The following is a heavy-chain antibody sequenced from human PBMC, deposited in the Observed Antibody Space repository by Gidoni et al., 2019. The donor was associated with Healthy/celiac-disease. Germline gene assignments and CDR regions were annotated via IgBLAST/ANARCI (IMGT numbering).Heavy chain of an antibody. CDR1: GYTFTSYY. CDR2: INPSGCST. J-gene: IGHJ4*02. D-gene: IGHD2-15*01. Sequence: QVQLVQSGAEVKKPGASVKVSCQASGYTFTSYYMHWVRQAPGQGLEWMGIINPSGCSTSYAQKFQGRVTMTRDTSTSTVYMELSSLRSEDTAVYYCARDQHDCSGGSCYPTFDYWGQGTLVTVSS. V-gene: IGHV1-46*01. CDR3: ARDQHDCSGGSCYPTFDY.